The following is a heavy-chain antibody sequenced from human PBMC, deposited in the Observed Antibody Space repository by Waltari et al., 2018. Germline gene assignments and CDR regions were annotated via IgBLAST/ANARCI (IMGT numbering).Heavy chain of an antibody. CDR2: IYTSGGT. J-gene: IGHJ6*03. D-gene: IGHD6-13*01. V-gene: IGHV4-4*07. CDR1: GGSISSYY. Sequence: QVQLQESGPGLVKPSETLSLTCTVSGGSISSYYWSWIRQPAGKGLEWIGRIYTSGGTNYNPSLKSRVTMSVDTSKNQFSLKLSSVTAADTAVYYCAREAAGYYYYYYYMDVWGKGTTVTVSS. CDR3: AREAAGYYYYYYYMDV.